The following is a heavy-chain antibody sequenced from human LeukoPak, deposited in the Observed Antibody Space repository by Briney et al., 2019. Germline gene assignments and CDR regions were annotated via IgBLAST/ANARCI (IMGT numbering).Heavy chain of an antibody. J-gene: IGHJ4*02. D-gene: IGHD5-12*01. Sequence: SETLSLTRTVSGGSISNYYWSWIRQPPGKGLEWIAYIYETGHTGYNPSLKTRVTISLDTSKNQFSLKPNSVTAADTAVYYCARHALRGGFDSWGQGTLVAVSS. CDR1: GGSISNYY. V-gene: IGHV4-59*08. CDR2: IYETGHT. CDR3: ARHALRGGFDS.